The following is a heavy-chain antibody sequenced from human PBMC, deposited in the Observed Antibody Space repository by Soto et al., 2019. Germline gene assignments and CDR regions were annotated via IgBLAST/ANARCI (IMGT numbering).Heavy chain of an antibody. CDR3: AKGVPGIAVAGTGYFQH. CDR2: ISGSGDNT. J-gene: IGHJ1*01. Sequence: EVQLLESGGGLVQPGGSLGLSCAASGFTFSSYAMSWVRQAPGKGLEWVSGISGSGDNTYYADSVKGRFTISRDNSKNTLYLQMNRLRAEDTAVYYCAKGVPGIAVAGTGYFQHWGQGTLVTVSS. D-gene: IGHD6-19*01. CDR1: GFTFSSYA. V-gene: IGHV3-23*01.